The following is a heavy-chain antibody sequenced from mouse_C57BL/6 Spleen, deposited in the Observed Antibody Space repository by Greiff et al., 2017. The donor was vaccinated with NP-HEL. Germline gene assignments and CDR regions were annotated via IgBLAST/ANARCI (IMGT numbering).Heavy chain of an antibody. D-gene: IGHD2-13*01. Sequence: EVKVVESEGDLVQPGSSMKLSCTASGFTFSDYYMAWVRQFPEKGLEWVAIINYDGSSTYYLDSLKSRFIISRDNAKNILYLQMSSLKTEDTATYYCTRGVRVAMDYWGQGTSVTVSS. CDR1: GFTFSDYY. V-gene: IGHV5-16*01. J-gene: IGHJ4*01. CDR2: INYDGSST. CDR3: TRGVRVAMDY.